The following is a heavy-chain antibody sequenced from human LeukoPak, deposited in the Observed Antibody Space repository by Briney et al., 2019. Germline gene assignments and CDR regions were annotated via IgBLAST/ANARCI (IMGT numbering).Heavy chain of an antibody. Sequence: GGSLRLSCVASGFSFNTFGMHWVRQAPGKGLEWVALMWYDESNKHYAGSVRGRFTISRDNSKNTLYLQMDSLSPEGTALYYCAKARPPYGDYTYYFDYWGLGTLVTVSS. CDR3: AKARPPYGDYTYYFDY. D-gene: IGHD4-17*01. J-gene: IGHJ4*02. V-gene: IGHV3-30*02. CDR1: GFSFNTFG. CDR2: MWYDESNK.